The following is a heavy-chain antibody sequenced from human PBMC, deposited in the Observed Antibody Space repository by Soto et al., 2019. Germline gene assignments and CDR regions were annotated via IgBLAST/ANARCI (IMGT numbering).Heavy chain of an antibody. CDR1: GGSISSSSYY. J-gene: IGHJ5*02. CDR2: IYYSGST. CDR3: ARLLSAPVVPAAINWFDP. D-gene: IGHD2-2*01. V-gene: IGHV4-39*01. Sequence: PSETLSLTCTVSGGSISSSSYYWGWIRQPPGKGLEWIGSIYYSGSTYYNPSLKSRVTISVDTSKNQFSLKLSSVTAADTAVYYCARLLSAPVVPAAINWFDPWGQGTLVTVSS.